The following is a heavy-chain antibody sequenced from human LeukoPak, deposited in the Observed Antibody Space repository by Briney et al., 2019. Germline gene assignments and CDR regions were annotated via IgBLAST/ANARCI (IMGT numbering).Heavy chain of an antibody. Sequence: GGSLRLSCAASGFTFSTSEMQWVRQAPGKGLEWVSHITYTTSTTNYADSVKGRFTISRDNAKNSLYLQMNSLRAEDTAVYYCARGRYDSSGFAAPQDYWGQGTLVTVSS. CDR3: ARGRYDSSGFAAPQDY. CDR1: GFTFSTSE. D-gene: IGHD3-22*01. V-gene: IGHV3-48*01. J-gene: IGHJ4*02. CDR2: ITYTTSTT.